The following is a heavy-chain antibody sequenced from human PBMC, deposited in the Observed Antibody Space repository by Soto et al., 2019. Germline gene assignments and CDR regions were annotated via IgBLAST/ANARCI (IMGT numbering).Heavy chain of an antibody. D-gene: IGHD1-7*01. CDR1: GFSLTTYGVG. Sequence: QITLKESGPTLVKPTQTLTVTCTFSGFSLTTYGVGVGWVRQPPGKALEWLALIYWDDDKRYSPSLKTRLTITKDTSKNHVVLTMTNMDPVDTATYYCAHRLTLNSDWNYGRFDYWGQGTLVTVSS. CDR3: AHRLTLNSDWNYGRFDY. J-gene: IGHJ4*02. CDR2: IYWDDDK. V-gene: IGHV2-5*02.